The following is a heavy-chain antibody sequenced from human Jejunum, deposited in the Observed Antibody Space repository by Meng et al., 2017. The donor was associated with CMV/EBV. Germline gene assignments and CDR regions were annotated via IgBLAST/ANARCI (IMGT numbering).Heavy chain of an antibody. CDR2: ITGSGDII. J-gene: IGHJ4*02. CDR3: ARGNYGFDY. CDR1: GFPFGAYY. D-gene: IGHD4-17*01. V-gene: IGHV3-11*01. Sequence: LACAASGFPFGAYYLTWVRQAPGKGLEWVSYITGSGDIIYYADSVKGRFTISRDNAKSSLYLEINSLRAEDTAVYYCARGNYGFDYWGQGTLVTVSS.